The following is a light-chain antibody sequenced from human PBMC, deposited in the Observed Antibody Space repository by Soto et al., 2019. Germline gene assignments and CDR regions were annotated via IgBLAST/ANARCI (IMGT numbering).Light chain of an antibody. CDR1: SSDVDNYDN. V-gene: IGLV2-11*01. J-gene: IGLJ1*01. CDR2: DVN. CDR3: CSYAGTYTFV. Sequence: SALTQPRSVSGSPGQSVTISCTRTSSDVDNYDNVSWYQQHPGKAPKLLIYDVNKRPSGVPYRFSGSKSGNTASLTISGLQAGDEADYYCCSYAGTYTFVFGIGTKVTVL.